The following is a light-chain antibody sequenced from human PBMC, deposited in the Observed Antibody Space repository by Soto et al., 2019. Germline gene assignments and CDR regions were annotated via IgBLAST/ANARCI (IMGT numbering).Light chain of an antibody. CDR2: DAS. J-gene: IGKJ1*01. CDR3: QQYNTYSGT. V-gene: IGKV1-5*01. CDR1: QSISSW. Sequence: IQMSQSPSTVSACVGDRVTITCRASQSISSWLAWYQQKPGKAPKLLIYDASSLESGVPSRFSGSGSGTEFTLTISSLQPDDFATYYCQQYNTYSGTSGQGTKVDIK.